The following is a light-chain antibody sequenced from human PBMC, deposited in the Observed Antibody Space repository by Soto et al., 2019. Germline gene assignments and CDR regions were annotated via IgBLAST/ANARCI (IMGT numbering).Light chain of an antibody. J-gene: IGLJ2*01. V-gene: IGLV2-8*01. CDR3: SAYAGSNKGV. CDR2: DVG. Sequence: QSALTQPPSASGSPGQSVTISCTGTSSDVGSYNFVSWYQQHPGKAPKLMIYDVGKRPSGVPDRFSGSKSGNTASLTVSGLQAEDEADYYCSAYAGSNKGVFGGGTKLTVL. CDR1: SSDVGSYNF.